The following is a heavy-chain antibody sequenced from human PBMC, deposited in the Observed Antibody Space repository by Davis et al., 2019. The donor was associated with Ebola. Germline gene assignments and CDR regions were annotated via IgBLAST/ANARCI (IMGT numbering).Heavy chain of an antibody. CDR3: ARAKNFWSDYGVHGHRTDDYFDS. CDR1: GFTFVSHT. J-gene: IGHJ4*02. D-gene: IGHD3-3*01. V-gene: IGHV3-21*06. Sequence: PGGSLRLSCGGSGFTFVSHTLNWVRQGPGKGLEWVASISGNSDSTYYADSVRGRFNISRDNNRNSVFLEMSSLRVDDTAVYFCARAKNFWSDYGVHGHRTDDYFDSWGQGILVAVSS. CDR2: ISGNSDST.